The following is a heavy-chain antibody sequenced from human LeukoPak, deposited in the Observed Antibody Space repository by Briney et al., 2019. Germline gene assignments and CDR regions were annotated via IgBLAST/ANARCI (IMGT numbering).Heavy chain of an antibody. Sequence: GGSLRLSCAASGFTFSSYGMHWVRQAPGKGLEWVAFIRYDGSNKYYADSVKGRFTISRDNSKNTLYLQMNSLRAEDTAVYYCARTYYDILTGYLHDAFDIWGQGTMATVSS. V-gene: IGHV3-30*02. J-gene: IGHJ3*02. CDR2: IRYDGSNK. D-gene: IGHD3-9*01. CDR3: ARTYYDILTGYLHDAFDI. CDR1: GFTFSSYG.